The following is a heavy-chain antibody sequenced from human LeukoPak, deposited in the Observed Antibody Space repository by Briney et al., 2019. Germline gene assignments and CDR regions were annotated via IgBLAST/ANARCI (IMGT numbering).Heavy chain of an antibody. CDR1: GFTFSSYS. CDR3: ASDGIVVVPGDYYYGMDV. D-gene: IGHD2-2*01. Sequence: TGGSLRLSCAASGFTFSSYSMNWVRQAPGKGLEWVSYISSSSSTIYYADSVKGRFTISRDNAKNSLYLQMNSLRAEDTAVYYCASDGIVVVPGDYYYGMDVWGQGTTVTVSS. V-gene: IGHV3-48*01. J-gene: IGHJ6*02. CDR2: ISSSSSTI.